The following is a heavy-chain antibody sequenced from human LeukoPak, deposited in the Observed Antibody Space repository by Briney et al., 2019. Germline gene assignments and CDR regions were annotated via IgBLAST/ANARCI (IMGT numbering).Heavy chain of an antibody. CDR2: ISSSSSYI. D-gene: IGHD6-13*01. V-gene: IGHV3-21*01. J-gene: IGHJ4*02. Sequence: GGSLRLSCAASGFTFSSYSMDWVRQAPGKGLEWVSSISSSSSYIYYADSVKGRFTISRDNAKNSLYLQMNSLRAEDTAVYYRARSPAAGTMDYWGQGTLVTVSS. CDR3: ARSPAAGTMDY. CDR1: GFTFSSYS.